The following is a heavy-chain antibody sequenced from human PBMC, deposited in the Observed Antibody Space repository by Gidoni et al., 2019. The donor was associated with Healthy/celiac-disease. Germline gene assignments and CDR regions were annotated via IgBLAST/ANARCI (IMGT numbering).Heavy chain of an antibody. CDR3: ARVKGRIAKTAGAFDI. J-gene: IGHJ3*02. CDR1: GGSSSSYY. V-gene: IGHV4-59*01. Sequence: QVQLQESGPGLVKPSETLSLTCTVSGGSSSSYYWSWIRQPPREGTGVDWVYLLQWEHQLHPLKSRVTISVDTSKNQFSLKLSSVTAADTAVYYCARVKGRIAKTAGAFDIWGQGTMVTVSS. D-gene: IGHD6-13*01. CDR2: LLQWEH.